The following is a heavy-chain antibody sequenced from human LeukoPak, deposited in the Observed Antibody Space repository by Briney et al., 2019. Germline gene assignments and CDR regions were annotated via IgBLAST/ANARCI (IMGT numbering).Heavy chain of an antibody. V-gene: IGHV3-53*01. CDR2: IYSGGTT. CDR3: AELGITMIGGV. Sequence: EAGGSLRLSCAVSGFTVSGNYMSWVRQAPGKGLEWVSLIYSGGTTYYADSVKGRFTISRDNAKNSLYLQMNSLRAEDTAVYYCAELGITMIGGVWGKGTTVTISS. D-gene: IGHD3-10*02. J-gene: IGHJ6*04. CDR1: GFTVSGNY.